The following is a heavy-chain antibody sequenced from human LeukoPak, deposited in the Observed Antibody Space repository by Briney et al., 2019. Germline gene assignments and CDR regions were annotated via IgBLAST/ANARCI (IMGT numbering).Heavy chain of an antibody. Sequence: SETRSLTCTVAGGSISSGDYYWSWIRQPPGKGLEWIAYMYYSGSTYYNPSLKSRVTMSADTSKNQLSLKLSSVTAADTAVYYCARPYYYDSRIAPWGQGILVTVSS. CDR3: ARPYYYDSRIAP. CDR1: GGSISSGDYY. J-gene: IGHJ5*02. V-gene: IGHV4-30-4*01. CDR2: MYYSGST. D-gene: IGHD3-22*01.